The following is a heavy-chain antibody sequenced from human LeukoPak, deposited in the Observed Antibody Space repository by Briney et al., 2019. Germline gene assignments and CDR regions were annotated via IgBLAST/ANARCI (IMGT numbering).Heavy chain of an antibody. CDR1: GFTFSDYY. D-gene: IGHD4-17*01. Sequence: PGGSLRLSCAASGFTFSDYYMSWIRQAPGKGLEWVSYISSSGSTIYYADSVKGRFTISRDNAKNSLYQQMNSLRAEDTAVYYCARQTTVTSTFVSWGQGTLVTVSS. CDR2: ISSSGSTI. J-gene: IGHJ4*02. V-gene: IGHV3-11*04. CDR3: ARQTTVTSTFVS.